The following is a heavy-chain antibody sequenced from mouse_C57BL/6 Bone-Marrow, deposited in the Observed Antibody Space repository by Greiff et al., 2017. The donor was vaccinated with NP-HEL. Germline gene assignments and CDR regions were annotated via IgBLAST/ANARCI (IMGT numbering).Heavy chain of an antibody. V-gene: IGHV1-47*01. CDR1: GYTFTTYP. Sequence: VKLVESGAELVKPGASVKMSCKASGYTFTTYPIEWMKQNHGKSLEWIGNFHPYNDDTKYNEKFKGKATLTVEKSSSTVYLELSRLTSDDSAVYDCARDGGNFPGFAYWGQGTLVTVSA. J-gene: IGHJ3*01. CDR3: ARDGGNFPGFAY. CDR2: FHPYNDDT. D-gene: IGHD2-1*01.